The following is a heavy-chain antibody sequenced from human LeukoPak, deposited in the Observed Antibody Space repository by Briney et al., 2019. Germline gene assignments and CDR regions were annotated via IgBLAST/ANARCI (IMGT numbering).Heavy chain of an antibody. CDR3: ARVSEYYYFDY. J-gene: IGHJ4*02. V-gene: IGHV1-2*02. Sequence: ASVKVSCKASGYTFTGYFMHWVRQAPGQGPEWMGWINPNSGGTNYAQKFQGRGIMTRDTSISTAYMELSRLRSDDTAVYYCARVSEYYYFDYWGQGTLVTVSS. CDR2: INPNSGGT. D-gene: IGHD2/OR15-2a*01. CDR1: GYTFTGYF.